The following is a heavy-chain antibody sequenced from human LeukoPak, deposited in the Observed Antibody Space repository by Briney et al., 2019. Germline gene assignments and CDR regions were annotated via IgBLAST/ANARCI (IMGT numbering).Heavy chain of an antibody. Sequence: PGGSLRLSCSASGFTFSDYYMSWIRQAPGKGLEWVSYISSSGSTIYYADSVKGRFTISRDNAKNSMYLQMNSLRAEDTAVYYCARHKGSTGYSIDAFDIWGQGTMVTVSS. J-gene: IGHJ3*02. V-gene: IGHV3-11*01. D-gene: IGHD3-22*01. CDR2: ISSSGSTI. CDR3: ARHKGSTGYSIDAFDI. CDR1: GFTFSDYY.